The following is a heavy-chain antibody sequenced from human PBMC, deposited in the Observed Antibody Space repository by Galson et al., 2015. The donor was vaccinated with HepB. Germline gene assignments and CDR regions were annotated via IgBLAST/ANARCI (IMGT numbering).Heavy chain of an antibody. CDR3: ARDLGSGWYGGDY. CDR2: IIPILGIA. CDR1: GGTFSSYT. J-gene: IGHJ4*02. V-gene: IGHV1-69*04. D-gene: IGHD6-19*01. Sequence: SVKVSCKASGGTFSSYTISWVRQAPGQGLEWMGRIIPILGIANYAQKFQGRVTITADKSTSTAYMELSSLRSEDTAVYYCARDLGSGWYGGDYWGQGTLVTVSS.